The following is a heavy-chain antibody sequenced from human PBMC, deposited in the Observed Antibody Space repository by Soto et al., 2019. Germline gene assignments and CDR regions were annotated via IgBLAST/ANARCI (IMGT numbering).Heavy chain of an antibody. J-gene: IGHJ3*01. Sequence: GSLRLSCAASGFTFSSYWMTWVRQAPGKGLEFLATIKPDGSDKYYVDSVRGRFTISRDNAKNSLSLQMNSLRAEDTALYYCATDLNWSGTWGQGTMVTVSS. D-gene: IGHD3-3*01. V-gene: IGHV3-7*01. CDR1: GFTFSSYW. CDR2: IKPDGSDK. CDR3: ATDLNWSGT.